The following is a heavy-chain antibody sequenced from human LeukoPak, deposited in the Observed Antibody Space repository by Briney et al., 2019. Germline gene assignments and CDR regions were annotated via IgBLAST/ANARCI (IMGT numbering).Heavy chain of an antibody. CDR2: ISSSGSTI. J-gene: IGHJ6*03. Sequence: PGGSLRLSCAASGFTFSSYEMNWVRQAPGEGLEWVSYISSSGSTIYYADSVKGRFTISRDNAKNSLYLQMNSLRAEDTAVYYCARDGAWTRLTNYYYYMDVWGKGTTVTVSS. CDR1: GFTFSSYE. CDR3: ARDGAWTRLTNYYYYMDV. D-gene: IGHD1-1*01. V-gene: IGHV3-48*03.